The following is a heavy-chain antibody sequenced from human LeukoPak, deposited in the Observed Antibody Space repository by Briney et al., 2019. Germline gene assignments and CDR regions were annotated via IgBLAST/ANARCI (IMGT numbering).Heavy chain of an antibody. J-gene: IGHJ3*01. CDR3: ARVVVGATRGGMDV. CDR1: GFTVSSNF. V-gene: IGHV3-66*01. D-gene: IGHD1-26*01. CDR2: IYSGGNT. Sequence: GGSLRLSCAASGFTVSSNFMSWVRQAPGKGLEWVSVIYSGGNTYYADSVKGRFTISRDNSKNTLYLQMNSLRAEDTAVYYCARVVVGATRGGMDVWGQGTMVTVSS.